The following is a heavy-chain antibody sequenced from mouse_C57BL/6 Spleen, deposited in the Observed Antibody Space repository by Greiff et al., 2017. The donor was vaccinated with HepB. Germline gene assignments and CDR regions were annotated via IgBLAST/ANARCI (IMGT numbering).Heavy chain of an antibody. Sequence: VQLQQSGAELVRPGASVKLSCKASGYTFTSYGMRWVKQRPGQGLEWIGEIYPRSGNTYYNEKFKGKATLTADKSSSTAYMELRSLTSEDSAVYCCARRGSSCPYYFDDWGQGTTLTVSS. V-gene: IGHV1-81*01. CDR1: GYTFTSYG. D-gene: IGHD1-1*01. CDR2: IYPRSGNT. J-gene: IGHJ2*01. CDR3: ARRGSSCPYYFDD.